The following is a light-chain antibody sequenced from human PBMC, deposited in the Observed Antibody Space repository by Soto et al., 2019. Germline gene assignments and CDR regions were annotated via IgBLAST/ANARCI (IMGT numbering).Light chain of an antibody. CDR2: EGS. J-gene: IGLJ2*01. CDR3: CSYAGSSTSHVV. V-gene: IGLV2-23*01. Sequence: QSALTQPASVSGSPGQSITISCTATSSDVGSYNLVSWYQQHPGKAPKLMIYEGSKRPSGVSNRFSGSKSGNTASLTISGLQAEDEADYYCCSYAGSSTSHVVFGGGTKLTVL. CDR1: SSDVGSYNL.